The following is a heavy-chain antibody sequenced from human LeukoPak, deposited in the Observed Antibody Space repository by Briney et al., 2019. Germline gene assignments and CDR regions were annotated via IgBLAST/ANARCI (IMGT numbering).Heavy chain of an antibody. V-gene: IGHV3-7*01. J-gene: IGHJ4*02. CDR1: GFSVSGYW. D-gene: IGHD6-13*01. CDR3: AREWQGGIAAAGTRIEGDY. CDR2: LKQDGSEK. Sequence: GGSLRLSCAVSGFSVSGYWMTWVRQAPGKGLEWVANLKQDGSEKNYVDSAEGRFTISRDNAENSLLLQMNSLRVEDTAVYYCAREWQGGIAAAGTRIEGDYWGQGTLVAVSS.